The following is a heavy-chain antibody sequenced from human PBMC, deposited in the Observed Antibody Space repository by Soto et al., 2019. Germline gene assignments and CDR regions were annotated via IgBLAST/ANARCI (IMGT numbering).Heavy chain of an antibody. J-gene: IGHJ6*02. D-gene: IGHD3-10*01. CDR1: GGTFSSYA. Sequence: QVQLVQSGAEVKKPGSSVKVSCKASGGTFSSYAISWVRQAPGQGLEWMGGIIPIFGTANYAQKFQGRVTITADESTSTAYMELSSLRSEDTAVYYCARGHYYYGSGSYPNYYYYGMDVWGQRTTVTVSS. CDR2: IIPIFGTA. CDR3: ARGHYYYGSGSYPNYYYYGMDV. V-gene: IGHV1-69*12.